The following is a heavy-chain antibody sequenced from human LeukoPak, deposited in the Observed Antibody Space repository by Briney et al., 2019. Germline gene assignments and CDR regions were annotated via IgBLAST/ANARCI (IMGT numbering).Heavy chain of an antibody. Sequence: GGSLRLSCVGSGFNFSDYYMSWIRQAPGKGLEWISYISPNDVNRYYVDSVKGRFTVSRDNAKNSLFLQMNSLRVEDTAVYYWAGPGSPDDHWGQGTLVTVSS. J-gene: IGHJ4*02. CDR2: ISPNDVNR. CDR3: AGPGSPDDH. D-gene: IGHD3-10*01. V-gene: IGHV3-11*01. CDR1: GFNFSDYY.